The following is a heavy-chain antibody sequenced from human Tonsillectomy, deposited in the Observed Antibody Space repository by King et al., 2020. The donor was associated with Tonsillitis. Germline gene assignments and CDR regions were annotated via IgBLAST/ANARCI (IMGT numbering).Heavy chain of an antibody. CDR2: IYSGGSST. CDR1: GFTFSSYA. Sequence: VQLVESGGGLVQPGGSLRLSCAASGFTFSSYAMSWVRQAPGKGLEWVSVIYSGGSSTYYADSVKGRFTISSDNSKNTLYLQMNSLRAEDTAVYYCAKCAVAGRYYYYYGMDVWGQGTTVTVSS. J-gene: IGHJ6*02. CDR3: AKCAVAGRYYYYYGMDV. D-gene: IGHD6-19*01. V-gene: IGHV3-23*03.